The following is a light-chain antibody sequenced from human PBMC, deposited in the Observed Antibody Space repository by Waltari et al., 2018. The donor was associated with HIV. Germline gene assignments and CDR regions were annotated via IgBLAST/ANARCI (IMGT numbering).Light chain of an antibody. V-gene: IGLV1-47*01. CDR3: AAWDDSLSGRYV. CDR1: SSNIGRTY. J-gene: IGLJ1*01. Sequence: QSVLTQPPSASGTPGQRVTIPCSGSSSNIGRTYVYQYQQLPGTAPKLLIYRNNQRPSGGPDRFSGAKSGTSASLAISGLRSEDEADYYCAAWDDSLSGRYVFGTGTKVTVL. CDR2: RNN.